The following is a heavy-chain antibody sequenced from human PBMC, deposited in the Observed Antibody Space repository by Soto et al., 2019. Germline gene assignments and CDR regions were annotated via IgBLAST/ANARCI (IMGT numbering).Heavy chain of an antibody. D-gene: IGHD5-12*01. Sequence: GGSLRLSCAASGFTFSSYAMSWVRQAPGRGLEWVSVISCSGSSTYYADSVKGRFTISRDNSKNTLYLQMNSLRAGDTAVYYCAKDFRQVALDYWGQGTLVTVSS. CDR3: AKDFRQVALDY. CDR2: ISCSGSST. V-gene: IGHV3-23*01. J-gene: IGHJ4*02. CDR1: GFTFSSYA.